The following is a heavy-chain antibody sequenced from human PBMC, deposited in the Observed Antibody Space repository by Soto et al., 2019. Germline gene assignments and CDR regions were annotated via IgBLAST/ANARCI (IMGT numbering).Heavy chain of an antibody. CDR3: AKGLYYDFWSGYYTAPDY. V-gene: IGHV3-23*01. CDR2: ISGSGGST. Sequence: EVQLLESGGGLVQPGGSLRLSCEASGFTFSSYAMSWVRQAPGKGLEWVSAISGSGGSTYYADSVKGRFTISRDNSKNARYLQMNSLRAEDTAVYYCAKGLYYDFWSGYYTAPDYWGQGTLVTVST. D-gene: IGHD3-3*01. CDR1: GFTFSSYA. J-gene: IGHJ4*02.